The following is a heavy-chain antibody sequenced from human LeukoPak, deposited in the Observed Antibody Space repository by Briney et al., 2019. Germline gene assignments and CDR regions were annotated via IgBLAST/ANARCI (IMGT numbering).Heavy chain of an antibody. CDR3: AKDTEPSYYDSSGYPAPYFDY. J-gene: IGHJ4*02. CDR1: GFTFDDYA. Sequence: GRSLRLSCAASGFTFDDYAMHWVRQAPGKGLEWVSGISWNSGSIGYADPVKGRFTISRDNAKNSLYLQMNSLRAEDTALYYCAKDTEPSYYDSSGYPAPYFDYWGQGTLVTVSS. CDR2: ISWNSGSI. D-gene: IGHD3-22*01. V-gene: IGHV3-9*01.